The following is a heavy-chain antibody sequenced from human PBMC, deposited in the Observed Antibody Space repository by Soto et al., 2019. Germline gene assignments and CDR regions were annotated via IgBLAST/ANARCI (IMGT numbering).Heavy chain of an antibody. V-gene: IGHV4-59*08. J-gene: IGHJ4*02. CDR2: IYYSGST. CDR1: GGSISSYY. CDR3: ARLHRGIAAAGYFDY. D-gene: IGHD6-13*01. Sequence: LSETLSLTCTVSGGSISSYYWSWIRQPPGKGLEWIGYIYYSGSTNYNPSLKSRVTISVDTSKNQFSLKLSSVTAADTAVYYCARLHRGIAAAGYFDYWGQGTLVTVSS.